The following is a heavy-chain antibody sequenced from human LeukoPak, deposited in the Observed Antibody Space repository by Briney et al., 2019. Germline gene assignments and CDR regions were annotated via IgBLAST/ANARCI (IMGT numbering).Heavy chain of an antibody. V-gene: IGHV1-2*02. D-gene: IGHD2-2*01. CDR1: GYTFTGYY. CDR2: INPNSGGT. CDR3: ARDLWDIVVVPAADPLDY. J-gene: IGHJ4*02. Sequence: ASVKVSCKASGYTFTGYYMHWVRQAPGQGLEWMGWINPNSGGTNYAQKLQGRVTMTTDTSTSTAYMELRSLRSDDTAVYYCARDLWDIVVVPAADPLDYWGQGTLVTVSS.